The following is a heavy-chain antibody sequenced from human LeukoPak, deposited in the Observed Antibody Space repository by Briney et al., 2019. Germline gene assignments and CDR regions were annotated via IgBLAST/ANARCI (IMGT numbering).Heavy chain of an antibody. D-gene: IGHD6-13*01. J-gene: IGHJ4*02. Sequence: GGSLRLSCAASGFSFKDYYYSWIRQAPGKGLEWVSFINVNGGAMYYAGFVKGRFTVSRENAQNSVYLEMNSLRDEDTAVYYWARGPRILAAGSYFFDYWGQGSLVTVSS. CDR1: GFSFKDYY. CDR2: INVNGGAM. CDR3: ARGPRILAAGSYFFDY. V-gene: IGHV3-11*01.